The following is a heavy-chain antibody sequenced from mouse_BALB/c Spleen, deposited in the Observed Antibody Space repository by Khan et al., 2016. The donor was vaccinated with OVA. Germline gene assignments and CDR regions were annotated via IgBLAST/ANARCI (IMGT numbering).Heavy chain of an antibody. CDR1: GFNIKDTY. CDR2: IDPANGNS. CDR3: ARDYWDVFAY. Sequence: VQLQQPGAELVKPGASVKLSCTASGFNIKDTYMHWVKQRPEQGLEWIGRIDPANGNSKYDPKFQGKATITADTSSNTAYLQLSSLTSEDTAVYYCARDYWDVFAYWGQGTLVTVSA. D-gene: IGHD4-1*01. J-gene: IGHJ3*01. V-gene: IGHV14-3*02.